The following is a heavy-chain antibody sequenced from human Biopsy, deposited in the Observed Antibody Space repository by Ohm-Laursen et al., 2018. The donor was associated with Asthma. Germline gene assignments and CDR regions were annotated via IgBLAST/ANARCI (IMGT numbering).Heavy chain of an antibody. V-gene: IGHV4-39*01. CDR1: GGSFSAYY. CDR3: ARHWDWGSFFDY. D-gene: IGHD7-27*01. J-gene: IGHJ4*02. CDR2: ISYTGCA. Sequence: SETLSLTCTVYGGSFSAYYWGWIRQPPGKGLEWMGSISYTGCAYHNPSLKSRATISVDTSKNHFSLKLNSVTAADTAVYYCARHWDWGSFFDYWGQGTPVTVSS.